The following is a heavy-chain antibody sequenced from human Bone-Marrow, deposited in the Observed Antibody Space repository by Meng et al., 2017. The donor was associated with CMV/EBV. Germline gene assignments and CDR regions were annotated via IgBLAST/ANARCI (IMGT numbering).Heavy chain of an antibody. CDR1: GFTFSSYW. Sequence: GGSLRLSCAASGFTFSSYWMSWVRQAPGKGLEWVANIKQDGSEKYYVDSVKGRFTISRDNAMNSLYLQMNSLRAEDTAVYYCSIYYYESSGYYPLGYWGQGTLVTVSS. D-gene: IGHD3-22*01. J-gene: IGHJ4*02. CDR3: SIYYYESSGYYPLGY. CDR2: IKQDGSEK. V-gene: IGHV3-7*01.